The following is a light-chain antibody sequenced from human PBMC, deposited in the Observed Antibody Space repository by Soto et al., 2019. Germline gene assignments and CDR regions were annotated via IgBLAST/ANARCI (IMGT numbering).Light chain of an antibody. Sequence: QSVLTQPASVSGSPGQSITISCTGTSSDVGGYDYVSWYQQHSGKAPKLMIYEVGNRPSGVSNRFSGSKSGNTASLTISGLQAEDEADYYCLSYTSINTRVFGGGTKVTVL. CDR3: LSYTSINTRV. J-gene: IGLJ3*02. V-gene: IGLV2-14*01. CDR1: SSDVGGYDY. CDR2: EVG.